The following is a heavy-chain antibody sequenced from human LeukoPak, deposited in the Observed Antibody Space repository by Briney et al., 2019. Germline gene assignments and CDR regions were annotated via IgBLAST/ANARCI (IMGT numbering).Heavy chain of an antibody. CDR1: GFTFSSYS. V-gene: IGHV3-48*01. CDR2: IGVSSSLV. J-gene: IGHJ4*02. D-gene: IGHD2-8*02. CDR3: ARDHWSPPSY. Sequence: PGGSLRLSCVASGFTFSSYSLNWVRQAPGKGLGWVSYIGVSSSLVRYADSVKGRFTISRDNAKNSLYLQMDSLRAEDTAMYYCARDHWSPPSYWGQGTLVTVSS.